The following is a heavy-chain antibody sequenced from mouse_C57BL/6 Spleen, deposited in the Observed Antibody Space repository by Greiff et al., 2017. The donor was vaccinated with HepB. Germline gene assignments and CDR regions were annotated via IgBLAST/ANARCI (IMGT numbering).Heavy chain of an antibody. Sequence: EVQLQQSGPELVKPGASVKISCKASGYTFTDYYMNWVKQSHGKSLEWIGDINPNNGGTSYNQKFKGKATLTVDKSSSTAYMELRSLTSEDSAVYYCAREGYYGSSPLAYWGQGTLVTVSA. J-gene: IGHJ3*01. CDR2: INPNNGGT. D-gene: IGHD1-1*01. V-gene: IGHV1-26*01. CDR3: AREGYYGSSPLAY. CDR1: GYTFTDYY.